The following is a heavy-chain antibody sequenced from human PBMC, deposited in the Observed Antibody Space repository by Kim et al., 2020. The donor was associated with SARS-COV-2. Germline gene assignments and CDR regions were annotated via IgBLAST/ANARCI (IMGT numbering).Heavy chain of an antibody. Sequence: GESLKISCKGSGYSFTSYWISWVRQMPGKGLELMGRIYPSYSYTNYSPSFQGHVTLSADKSISTAYLQCSSLKASDTAMYYCARPGPSYGMDVWGQGTTVTVSS. V-gene: IGHV5-10-1*01. CDR3: ARPGPSYGMDV. CDR1: GYSFTSYW. CDR2: IYPSYSYT. J-gene: IGHJ6*02.